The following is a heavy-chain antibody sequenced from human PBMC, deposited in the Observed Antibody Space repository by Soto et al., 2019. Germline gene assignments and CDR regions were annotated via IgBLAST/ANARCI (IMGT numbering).Heavy chain of an antibody. V-gene: IGHV3-48*02. J-gene: IGHJ5*02. Sequence: QLVESGGGLVQPGGSLRLSCSASGFIFSTFSMNCVRQAPGKGLEWISYISSGSNIIYYASSVKGRFTISRDNAENSLYLQMNSLRDEDTAVYYCARLYSTSSVSRWFAPWGQGTLVPVSS. CDR3: ARLYSTSSVSRWFAP. CDR2: ISSGSNII. CDR1: GFIFSTFS. D-gene: IGHD6-6*01.